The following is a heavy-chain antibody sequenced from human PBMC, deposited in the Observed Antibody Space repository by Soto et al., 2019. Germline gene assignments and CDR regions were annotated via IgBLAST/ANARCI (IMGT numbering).Heavy chain of an antibody. Sequence: PSETLSLTCTVSGGSISSYYWSWIRQPPGKGLEWIGYIYYSGSTNYNPSLKSRVTISVDTSKNQFSLKLSSVTAADTAVYYCARAHSSWKTYYYYYGMDVWGQGTTVTVSS. CDR2: IYYSGST. CDR3: ARAHSSWKTYYYYYGMDV. CDR1: GGSISSYY. V-gene: IGHV4-59*01. D-gene: IGHD6-13*01. J-gene: IGHJ6*02.